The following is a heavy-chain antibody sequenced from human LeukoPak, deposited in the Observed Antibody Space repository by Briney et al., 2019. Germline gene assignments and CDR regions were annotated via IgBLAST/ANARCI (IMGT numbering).Heavy chain of an antibody. D-gene: IGHD3-22*01. CDR1: GFTFSSYA. J-gene: IGHJ4*02. Sequence: PGGSLRLSCAASGFTFSSYAMSWVRRAPGKGLEWVSAISGSGGSTYYADSVKGRFTISRDNSKNTLYLQMNSLRAEDTAVYYCAKDYSYYDSSGYYGRDYWGQGTLVTVSS. CDR3: AKDYSYYDSSGYYGRDY. CDR2: ISGSGGST. V-gene: IGHV3-23*01.